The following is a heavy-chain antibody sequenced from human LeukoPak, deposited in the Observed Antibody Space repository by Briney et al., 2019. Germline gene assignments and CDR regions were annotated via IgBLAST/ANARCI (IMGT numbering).Heavy chain of an antibody. Sequence: ASVKVSCKASGYTLTVYYIHWVRQAPGQGLEWMGRINPNSGGTNYAQKFQGRVTMTRDTSISTAYMELSRLRSDDTAVYYCARYARGDAFDIWGQGTMVTVSS. V-gene: IGHV1-2*06. D-gene: IGHD2-2*01. CDR2: INPNSGGT. J-gene: IGHJ3*02. CDR3: ARYARGDAFDI. CDR1: GYTLTVYY.